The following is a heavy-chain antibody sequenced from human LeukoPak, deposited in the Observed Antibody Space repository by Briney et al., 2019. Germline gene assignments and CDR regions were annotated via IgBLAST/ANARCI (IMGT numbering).Heavy chain of an antibody. Sequence: ASVKVSCKASGGTFSSYAISWVRQAHGQGLEWMGGIIPIFGTANYAQKFQGRVTITADESTSTAYMELSSLRSEDTAVYYCARWGYSNSGFDPWGQGILVTVSS. D-gene: IGHD4-11*01. V-gene: IGHV1-69*13. CDR3: ARWGYSNSGFDP. CDR2: IIPIFGTA. CDR1: GGTFSSYA. J-gene: IGHJ5*02.